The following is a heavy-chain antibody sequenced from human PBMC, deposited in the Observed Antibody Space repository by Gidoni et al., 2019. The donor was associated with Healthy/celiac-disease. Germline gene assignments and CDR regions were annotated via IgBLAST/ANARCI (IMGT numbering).Heavy chain of an antibody. Sequence: QVQLVESGGGVVQPGRSLRLSCAASGFTFSSYGMHWVRQAPGKGLEWVAVIWDDGSNKYYADSVKGRFTISRDNSKNTLYLQMNSLRAEDTAVYYCARGGPWYYFDYWGQGTLVTVSS. CDR3: ARGGPWYYFDY. CDR2: IWDDGSNK. CDR1: GFTFSSYG. D-gene: IGHD2-15*01. V-gene: IGHV3-33*01. J-gene: IGHJ4*02.